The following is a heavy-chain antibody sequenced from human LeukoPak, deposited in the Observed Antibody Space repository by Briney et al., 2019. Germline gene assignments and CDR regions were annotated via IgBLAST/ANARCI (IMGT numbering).Heavy chain of an antibody. V-gene: IGHV1-2*02. CDR3: VRAGQYDFNWFDP. J-gene: IGHJ5*02. CDR2: IKPKSGGT. CDR1: GYTFTGYY. D-gene: IGHD2/OR15-2a*01. Sequence: ASVKVSCKASGYTFTGYYIHWVRQAPGQGLEWMGWIKPKSGGTNYAQKFQGRVTMTRDTSISTAYMELSRLTSDDTAMYYCVRAGQYDFNWFDPWGQGTLVTVSS.